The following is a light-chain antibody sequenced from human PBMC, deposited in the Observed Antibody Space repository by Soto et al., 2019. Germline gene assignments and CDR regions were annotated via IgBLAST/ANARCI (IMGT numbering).Light chain of an antibody. Sequence: DIQMTQSPSTLSASFGDTVTITCRASQSISTWLAWYQHKPGEAPRLLIFDASNLESGVPSRFSGSGSGTEFTLTISSLQPDDFAAYYCLQYNGYSGTFGQGTKVDIK. CDR2: DAS. CDR3: LQYNGYSGT. V-gene: IGKV1-5*01. J-gene: IGKJ1*01. CDR1: QSISTW.